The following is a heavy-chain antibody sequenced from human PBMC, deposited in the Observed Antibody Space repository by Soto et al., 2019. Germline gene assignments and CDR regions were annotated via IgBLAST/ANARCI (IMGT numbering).Heavy chain of an antibody. CDR3: ARGPPRLYYYMDV. Sequence: SETLSLTCTVSGGSISSYYWSWIRQPPGKGLEWIGYIYYSGSTNYNPSLKSRVTISVDTSKNQFSLKLGLVTAADTAVYYCARGPPRLYYYMDVWGKGTTVTVSS. J-gene: IGHJ6*03. D-gene: IGHD4-17*01. CDR1: GGSISSYY. CDR2: IYYSGST. V-gene: IGHV4-59*01.